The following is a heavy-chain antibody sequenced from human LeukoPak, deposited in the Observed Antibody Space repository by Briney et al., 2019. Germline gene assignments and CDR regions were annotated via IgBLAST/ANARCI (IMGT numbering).Heavy chain of an antibody. Sequence: GGSLRLSCAASGFTFSGYGMHWVRQAPGKGLEWVAVISYDGSNKYYADSVKGRFTISRDNSKNTLYLQMNSLRAEDTAVYYCARVPLGSSGWTPYFDYWGQGTLVTVSS. J-gene: IGHJ4*02. V-gene: IGHV3-30*03. CDR1: GFTFSGYG. CDR2: ISYDGSNK. D-gene: IGHD6-19*01. CDR3: ARVPLGSSGWTPYFDY.